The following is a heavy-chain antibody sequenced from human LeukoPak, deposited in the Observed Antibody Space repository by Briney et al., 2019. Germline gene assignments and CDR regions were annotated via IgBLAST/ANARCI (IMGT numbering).Heavy chain of an antibody. D-gene: IGHD2/OR15-2a*01. Sequence: PGGSLRLSCAASGFMFSSYGMHWVRQAPGKGLEWVAFIRYDGSNKYYADSVKGRFTISRDNSKNTLYLQMNSLRAEDTAVYYCSVLAPPDYWGQGTLVTVSS. CDR1: GFMFSSYG. CDR2: IRYDGSNK. CDR3: SVLAPPDY. J-gene: IGHJ4*02. V-gene: IGHV3-30*02.